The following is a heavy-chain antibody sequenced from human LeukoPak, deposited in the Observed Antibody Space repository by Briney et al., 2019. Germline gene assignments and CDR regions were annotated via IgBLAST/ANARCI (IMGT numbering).Heavy chain of an antibody. J-gene: IGHJ4*02. CDR3: ARHGGSLGYFDN. V-gene: IGHV4-59*08. Sequence: SETLSLTCSVSSGLITDYYWSWIRQPPGKGLEWIGYISYTGSTTYNPSLQRRVTISKDTSTNEFSLKLSAVTAADTAVYYCARHGGSLGYFDNWGQGTLVTVSS. CDR2: ISYTGST. D-gene: IGHD1-26*01. CDR1: SGLITDYY.